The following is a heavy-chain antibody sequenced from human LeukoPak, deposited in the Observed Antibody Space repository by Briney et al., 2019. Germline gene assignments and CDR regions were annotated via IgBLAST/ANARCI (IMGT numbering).Heavy chain of an antibody. CDR1: GGSISSSSYY. Sequence: SAILSLSCTFSGGSISSSSYYWGRIRQPPGKGLEWIGSIYYSGSTYYNPSLKSRVTISVDTSKNQFSLKLSSVTAADTAVYYCARDGVLGGLFVWDYWGQGTLVTVSS. CDR3: ARDGVLGGLFVWDY. J-gene: IGHJ4*02. D-gene: IGHD3-16*01. V-gene: IGHV4-39*07. CDR2: IYYSGST.